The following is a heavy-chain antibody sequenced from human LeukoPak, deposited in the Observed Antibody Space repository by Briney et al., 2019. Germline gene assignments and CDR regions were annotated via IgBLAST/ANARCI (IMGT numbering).Heavy chain of an antibody. D-gene: IGHD6-13*01. J-gene: IGHJ6*04. CDR2: IKQDGSEK. V-gene: IGHV3-7*03. CDR3: ARDSSSFSYYYYGMDV. CDR1: GFTSSSYW. Sequence: GGSLRLSCAASGFTSSSYWMSWVRQAPGEGLEWVANIKQDGSEKYYVDSMKGRFTISRDNAKNSLYLQMNSLRAEDTAVYYCARDSSSFSYYYYGMDVWGKGTTVTVSS.